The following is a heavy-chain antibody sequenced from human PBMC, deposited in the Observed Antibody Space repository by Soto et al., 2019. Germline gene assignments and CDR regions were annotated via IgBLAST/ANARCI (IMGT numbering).Heavy chain of an antibody. Sequence: EVQLLESGGGLVQPGGSLRLSCAASGFTFSSYAMSWVRQAPGKGLEWVSAISGSGGSTYYADSVKGRFTISRDNSKTTQYLQMNSLRAEDTAVYYCARTLYSYGTDYWGQGTLVTVSS. CDR3: ARTLYSYGTDY. V-gene: IGHV3-23*01. CDR2: ISGSGGST. D-gene: IGHD5-18*01. J-gene: IGHJ4*02. CDR1: GFTFSSYA.